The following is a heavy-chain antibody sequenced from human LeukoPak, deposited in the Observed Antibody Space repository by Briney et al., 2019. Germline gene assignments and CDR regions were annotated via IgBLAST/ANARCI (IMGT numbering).Heavy chain of an antibody. D-gene: IGHD3-22*01. V-gene: IGHV3-23*01. CDR2: ISDSGDRT. CDR3: AKGLGTSGYHDY. J-gene: IGHJ4*02. Sequence: GGSLKLSCAASGLPFSNYAMTWVRQAPGKGLERVSGISDSGDRTYYADSVKGRFTISRDNSKNMLYLQMNSLRVEDTALYYCAKGLGTSGYHDYWGQGTLATVSS. CDR1: GLPFSNYA.